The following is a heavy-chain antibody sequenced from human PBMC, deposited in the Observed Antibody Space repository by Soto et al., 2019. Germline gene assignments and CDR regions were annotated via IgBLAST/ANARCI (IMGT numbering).Heavy chain of an antibody. CDR1: GYTFTGYY. J-gene: IGHJ6*02. Sequence: ASVKVSCKASGYTFTGYYMHWVRQAPGHGLAWMGWINPNSGGTNYAQKFQGRVTMTRDTSISTAYMELSRLRSDDTAVYYCASVYCGGDCSHYYYYGMDVWGQGTTVTVSS. D-gene: IGHD2-21*02. V-gene: IGHV1-2*02. CDR2: INPNSGGT. CDR3: ASVYCGGDCSHYYYYGMDV.